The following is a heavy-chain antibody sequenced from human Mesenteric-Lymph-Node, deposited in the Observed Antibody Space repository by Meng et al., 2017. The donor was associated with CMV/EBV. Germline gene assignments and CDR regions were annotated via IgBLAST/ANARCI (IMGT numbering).Heavy chain of an antibody. V-gene: IGHV3-48*04. CDR3: ARGLHIMVGDY. CDR2: ISSSSSTI. CDR1: GFTFSSYS. Sequence: GGSLRLSCAASGFTFSSYSMNWVRQAPGKGLEWVSYISSSSSTIYYADSVKGRFTISRDNAKNSLYLQMNNLRAEDTAVYYCARGLHIMVGDYWGQGTLVTVSS. J-gene: IGHJ4*02. D-gene: IGHD2-21*01.